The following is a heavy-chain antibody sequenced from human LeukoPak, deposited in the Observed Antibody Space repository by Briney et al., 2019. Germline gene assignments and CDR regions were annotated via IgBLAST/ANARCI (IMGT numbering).Heavy chain of an antibody. CDR2: IRSKTYGGTT. D-gene: IGHD1-26*01. V-gene: IGHV3-49*03. CDR1: GFTFCDYA. J-gene: IGHJ4*02. Sequence: GGSLRLSCTRSGFTFCDYAMSWFRQAPGKGREWVGFIRSKTYGGTTEYAASVKGRFTISRDDSKSIAYLQMNSLNTEDTAVYYCTRDGMGDFDYWGQGTLVTVSS. CDR3: TRDGMGDFDY.